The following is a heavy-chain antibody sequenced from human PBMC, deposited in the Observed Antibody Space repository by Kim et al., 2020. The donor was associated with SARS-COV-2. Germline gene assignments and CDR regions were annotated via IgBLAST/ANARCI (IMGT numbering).Heavy chain of an antibody. CDR1: GYTFTSYA. D-gene: IGHD3-22*01. Sequence: ASVKVSCKASGYTFTSYAMHWVRQAPGQRLEWMGWINAGNGNTKYSQKFQGRVTITRDTSASTAYMELSSLRSEDTAVYYCARDSSSGYYGDAFDIWGQGTMVTVSS. V-gene: IGHV1-3*01. CDR3: ARDSSSGYYGDAFDI. J-gene: IGHJ3*02. CDR2: INAGNGNT.